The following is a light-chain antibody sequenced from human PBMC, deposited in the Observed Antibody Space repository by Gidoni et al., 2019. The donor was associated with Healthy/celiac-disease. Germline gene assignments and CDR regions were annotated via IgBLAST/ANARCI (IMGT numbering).Light chain of an antibody. CDR3: QQYYSTWT. CDR2: WAS. J-gene: IGKJ1*01. Sequence: DIVMTQSTDSLAVSLGERATINCKSSQSVLYSSNNKNYLAWYQQKPGQPPKLLIYWASTRESGVPDRFSGSGSGTDFTLTISSLQAEDVAVYYCQQYYSTWTFXXXTKVEIK. V-gene: IGKV4-1*01. CDR1: QSVLYSSNNKNY.